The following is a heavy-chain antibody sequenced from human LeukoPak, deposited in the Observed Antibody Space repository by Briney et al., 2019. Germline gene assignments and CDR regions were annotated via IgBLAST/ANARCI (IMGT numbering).Heavy chain of an antibody. CDR3: ARGQHPYDILSAGGFDP. J-gene: IGHJ5*02. CDR2: ISSSSSYI. D-gene: IGHD3-9*01. V-gene: IGHV3-21*01. CDR1: GFTFSSYS. Sequence: GGSLRLSCAASGFTFSSYSMNWVRQAPGKGLEWVSSISSSSSYIYYADSVKGRFTISRDNAKNSLYLQMNSLRAEDTAVYYCARGQHPYDILSAGGFDPWGQGTLVTVSS.